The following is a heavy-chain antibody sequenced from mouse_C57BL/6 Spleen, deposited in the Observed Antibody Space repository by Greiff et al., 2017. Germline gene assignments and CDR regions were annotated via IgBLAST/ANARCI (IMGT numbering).Heavy chain of an antibody. CDR3: ARRRGTGYFDV. CDR2: ISSGSSTI. Sequence: DVMLVESGGGLVKPGGSLKLSCAASGFTFSDYGMHWVRQAPEKGLEWVAYISSGSSTIYYADTVKGRFTISRDNAKNTLFLQMTSLRSEDTAMYYCARRRGTGYFDVWGTGTTVTVSS. D-gene: IGHD3-3*01. J-gene: IGHJ1*03. CDR1: GFTFSDYG. V-gene: IGHV5-17*01.